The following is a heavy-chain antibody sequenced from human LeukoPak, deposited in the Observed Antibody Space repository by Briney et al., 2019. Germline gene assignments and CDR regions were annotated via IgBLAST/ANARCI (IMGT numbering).Heavy chain of an antibody. J-gene: IGHJ3*01. CDR2: IVGSGGGT. CDR3: ARDPNGDYIGAFDF. D-gene: IGHD4-17*01. Sequence: GGSLRLSCEASGFTFSSYAMIWVRQAPGKGREWVSAIVGSGGGTEYADSVKGRFTISRDNSKNTLYLQMNSLRAEDTAVYYCARDPNGDYIGAFDFRGQGTMVTVSS. CDR1: GFTFSSYA. V-gene: IGHV3-23*01.